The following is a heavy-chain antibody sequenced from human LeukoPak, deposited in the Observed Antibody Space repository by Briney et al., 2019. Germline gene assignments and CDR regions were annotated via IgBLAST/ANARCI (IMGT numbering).Heavy chain of an antibody. Sequence: GGSLRLSCVASGFTFSSYSFNWVRQAPGKGLEWVSAISGSGGSTYYADSVKGRFTISRDNSKNTLYLQMNSLRAEDTAVYYCAKETGGGYYFDYWGQGALVTVSS. CDR3: AKETGGGYYFDY. CDR1: GFTFSSYS. J-gene: IGHJ4*02. D-gene: IGHD1-1*01. CDR2: ISGSGGST. V-gene: IGHV3-23*01.